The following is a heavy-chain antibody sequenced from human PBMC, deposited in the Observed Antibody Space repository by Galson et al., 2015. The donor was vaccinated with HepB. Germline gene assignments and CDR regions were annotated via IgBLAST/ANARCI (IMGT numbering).Heavy chain of an antibody. D-gene: IGHD5-24*01. Sequence: SLRLSCAASGFTFSSYAMSWVRQAPGKGLEWVSAISGSGGSTYYADSVKGRFTISRDNSKNTLYLQMNSLRAEDTAVYYCAKRRDGYNLLWEHDAFDIWGQGTMVTVSS. CDR3: AKRRDGYNLLWEHDAFDI. CDR1: GFTFSSYA. CDR2: ISGSGGST. J-gene: IGHJ3*02. V-gene: IGHV3-23*01.